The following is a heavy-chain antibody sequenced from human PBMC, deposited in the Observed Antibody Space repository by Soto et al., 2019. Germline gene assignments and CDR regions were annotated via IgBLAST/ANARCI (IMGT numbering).Heavy chain of an antibody. CDR3: AKGLTTVTENALDY. Sequence: GGSLRLSCAASGFTFSSYAMSWVRQAPGKGLEWVSAISGSGGSTYYADSVKGRFTISRDNSKNTLYLQMNSLRAEDMAVYYCAKGLTTVTENALDYWGQGTLVTVSS. CDR2: ISGSGGST. CDR1: GFTFSSYA. J-gene: IGHJ4*02. D-gene: IGHD4-17*01. V-gene: IGHV3-23*01.